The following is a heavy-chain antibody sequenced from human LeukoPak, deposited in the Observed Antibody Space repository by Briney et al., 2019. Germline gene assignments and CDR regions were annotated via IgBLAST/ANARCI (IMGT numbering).Heavy chain of an antibody. J-gene: IGHJ4*02. CDR3: ARRAYGYSYGYYYFDY. CDR2: INHSGST. Sequence: PSETLSLTCAVYGGSFSGYYWSWIRQPPGKGLEWIGEINHSGSTNYNPSLKSRVTISVDTSKNQFSLKLSSVTAADTAVYYCARRAYGYSYGYYYFDYWGQGTLVTVSS. V-gene: IGHV4-34*01. D-gene: IGHD5-18*01. CDR1: GGSFSGYY.